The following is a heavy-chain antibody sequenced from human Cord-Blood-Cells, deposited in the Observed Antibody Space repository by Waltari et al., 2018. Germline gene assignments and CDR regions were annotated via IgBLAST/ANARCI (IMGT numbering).Heavy chain of an antibody. Sequence: QVQLVQSGAEVKKPGSSVKVSCKASGGTFSSYAISWVRRAPGQGLEWMGGIIPIFGTANYAQEFQGRVTITADESTSTSYMGVSGLRSEETAVYYCGRGTRVSSSSWVNYYYYGMDVWGQGTTVTVSS. J-gene: IGHJ6*02. CDR2: IIPIFGTA. D-gene: IGHD6-6*01. V-gene: IGHV1-69*01. CDR1: GGTFSSYA. CDR3: GRGTRVSSSSWVNYYYYGMDV.